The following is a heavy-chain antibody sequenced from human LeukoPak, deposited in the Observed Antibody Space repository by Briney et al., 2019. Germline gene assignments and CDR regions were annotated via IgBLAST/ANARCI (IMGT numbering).Heavy chain of an antibody. CDR3: AIRDGHTDH. V-gene: IGHV1-3*03. CDR2: INPANGYT. Sequence: ASVKVTCKASGYTCTNYAMHWVRQAPGQTIEWLAWINPANGYTRYSQQFQDRVTVTSDTSATTAYMELSSLRSEDKAISYYAIRDGHTDHWGQGTLVTVSS. CDR1: GYTCTNYA. D-gene: IGHD5-24*01. J-gene: IGHJ4*02.